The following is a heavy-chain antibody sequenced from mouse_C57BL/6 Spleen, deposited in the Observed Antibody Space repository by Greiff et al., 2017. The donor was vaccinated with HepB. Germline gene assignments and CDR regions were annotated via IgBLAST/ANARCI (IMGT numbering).Heavy chain of an antibody. CDR3: ARDSICDGCAGFDY. Sequence: EVQVVESGGGLVKPGGSLKLSCAASGFTFSSYAMSWVRQTPEKRLEWVATISDGGSYTYYPDNVKGRFTISRDNAKNNLYLQMSHLKSEDTAMYYCARDSICDGCAGFDYWGQGTTLTVSS. V-gene: IGHV5-4*01. CDR2: ISDGGSYT. D-gene: IGHD2-3*01. CDR1: GFTFSSYA. J-gene: IGHJ2*01.